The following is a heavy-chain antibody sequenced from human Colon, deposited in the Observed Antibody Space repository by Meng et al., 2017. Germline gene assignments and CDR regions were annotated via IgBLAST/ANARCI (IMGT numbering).Heavy chain of an antibody. Sequence: RLVESGGGSVQPGGSLRLFCAASGFAISGCWVHSVRQASGKGREWVSRIKYDGSTTAYADSVKRRFTISRDIAKNTLYLQMNSLRVEDTAVYHCAKSDWLDPWGQGTLVTVSS. CDR3: AKSDWLDP. CDR2: IKYDGSTT. J-gene: IGHJ5*02. V-gene: IGHV3-74*03. CDR1: GFAISGCW.